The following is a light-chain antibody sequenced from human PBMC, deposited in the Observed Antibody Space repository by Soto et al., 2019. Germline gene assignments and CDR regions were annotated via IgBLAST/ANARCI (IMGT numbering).Light chain of an antibody. CDR1: QSVSSN. V-gene: IGKV3-15*01. Sequence: EIVMTQSPATLSVSPGERATLSSRASQSVSSNLAWYQQKPGQAPWLLIDGTSTKATGIPARFSRSGSGTEFTLAISCLQSEDFAVYYCQHYSNWPRTFGQGTKVDIK. CDR3: QHYSNWPRT. J-gene: IGKJ1*01. CDR2: GTS.